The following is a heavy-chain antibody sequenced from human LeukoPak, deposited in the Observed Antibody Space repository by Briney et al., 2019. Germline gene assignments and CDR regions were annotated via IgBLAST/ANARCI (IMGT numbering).Heavy chain of an antibody. Sequence: ASVEVSWKASGYTFTGYYMQWVPQAPGHGLEWMAWIIPNSGGTNYAQKFQGTVTMPRDTAIRPAYIELRRLRSADTAEYYSARDGRWFDPWGQGTLVTVSS. J-gene: IGHJ5*02. CDR2: IIPNSGGT. D-gene: IGHD3/OR15-3a*01. V-gene: IGHV1-2*02. CDR1: GYTFTGYY. CDR3: ARDGRWFDP.